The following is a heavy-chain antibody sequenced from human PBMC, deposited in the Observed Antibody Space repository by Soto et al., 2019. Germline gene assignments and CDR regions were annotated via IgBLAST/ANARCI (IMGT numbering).Heavy chain of an antibody. Sequence: SETLSLTCAVSGGSISSGDYYWSWIRQPPGKGLEWIGYIYYSGSTYYSVSLKSRVTVSVDTSKNQFSLKLSSVTAADTAVYYCARRGSGSYIFDFWGQGIQVTVSS. CDR1: GGSISSGDYY. CDR2: IYYSGST. V-gene: IGHV4-30-4*01. J-gene: IGHJ4*02. D-gene: IGHD3-10*01. CDR3: ARRGSGSYIFDF.